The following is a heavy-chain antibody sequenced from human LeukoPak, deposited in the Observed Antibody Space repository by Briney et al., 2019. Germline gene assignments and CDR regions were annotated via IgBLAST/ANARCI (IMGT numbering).Heavy chain of an antibody. CDR3: AKDQDGYNEGVLDY. J-gene: IGHJ4*02. Sequence: PARSLRLSCAASGFTFDDYAMHWVRHAPGKGLEWVSGISWNSGSIGYADSVKGRFTISRDNAKNSLYLQMNSLRAEDTALYYCAKDQDGYNEGVLDYWGQGTLVTVSS. CDR2: ISWNSGSI. D-gene: IGHD5-24*01. CDR1: GFTFDDYA. V-gene: IGHV3-9*01.